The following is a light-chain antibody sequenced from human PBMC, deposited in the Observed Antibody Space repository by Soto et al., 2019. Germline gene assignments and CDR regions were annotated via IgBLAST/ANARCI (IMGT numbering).Light chain of an antibody. CDR2: DAS. V-gene: IGKV1-5*01. CDR3: LHRMNWPLT. CDR1: QSISSW. Sequence: DVQITQSPSTLSASVGDRVTITCRASQSISSWLAWYQQKPGKAPKLLIYDASSLESGVPSRFSGSGSGTEFTLTISSLEPEDFGVYYCLHRMNWPLTFGQGTRLENK. J-gene: IGKJ5*01.